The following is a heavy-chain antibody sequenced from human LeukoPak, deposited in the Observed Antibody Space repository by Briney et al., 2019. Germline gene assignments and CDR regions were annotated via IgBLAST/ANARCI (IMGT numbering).Heavy chain of an antibody. Sequence: PSETLSLTCTVSGGSISSYYWSWIRQPPGKGLEWIGYIYSSGSTNYNPSLKSRLTISVDASKNQFSLKLSSVTAADTAVYYCARGRWQLGYWGQGTLVTVSS. J-gene: IGHJ4*02. CDR1: GGSISSYY. V-gene: IGHV4-59*12. CDR3: ARGRWQLGY. D-gene: IGHD3-16*01. CDR2: IYSSGST.